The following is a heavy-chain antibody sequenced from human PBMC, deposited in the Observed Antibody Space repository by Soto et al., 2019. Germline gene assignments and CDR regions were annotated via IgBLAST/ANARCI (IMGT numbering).Heavy chain of an antibody. J-gene: IGHJ4*02. D-gene: IGHD3-10*01. CDR2: IYYSGST. CDR3: ARVGGFGATTIDY. CDR1: GGSISSGDYY. Sequence: QVQLQESGPGLVKPSQTLSLTCTVSGGSISSGDYYWSWIRQPPGKGLEWIGYIYYSGSTYYNPSLKSRVTISVDPSKNQFSRKLSSVTAADTAVYYCARVGGFGATTIDYWGQGTLATVSS. V-gene: IGHV4-30-4*01.